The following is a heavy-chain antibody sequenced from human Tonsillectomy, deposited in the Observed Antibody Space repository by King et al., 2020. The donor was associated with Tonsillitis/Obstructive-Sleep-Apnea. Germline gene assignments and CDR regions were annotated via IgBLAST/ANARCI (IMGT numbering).Heavy chain of an antibody. J-gene: IGHJ6*04. V-gene: IGHV1-69*04. CDR1: GGTFSNYA. CDR2: IIPILGIA. CDR3: ASSVYLAAESLRGRRDV. D-gene: IGHD2-15*01. Sequence: QLVQSGAEVKKPGSSVKVSCKASGGTFSNYAFSWVRQAPGQGLEWMGRIIPILGIANYAQKFQGRVTITAHKSTSTAYMELSSLRSEDTAMYYCASSVYLAAESLRGRRDVWGRGTTVTVSS.